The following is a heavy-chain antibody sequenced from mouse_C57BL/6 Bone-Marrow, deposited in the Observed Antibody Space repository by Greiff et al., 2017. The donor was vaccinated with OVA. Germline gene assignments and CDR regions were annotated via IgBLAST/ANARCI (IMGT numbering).Heavy chain of an antibody. CDR3: AKPGDYDGDWFAY. CDR1: GYTFTTYP. CDR2: FLPYNDDT. Sequence: VQLQQSGAELVKPGASVKLSCKASGYTFTTYPIAWMRQNHGKSLEWIGNFLPYNDDTKYHENLKGKSPLTVENSSSPVYLELSLLTAGDSAVYYCAKPGDYDGDWFAYWGQGTLVTVSA. D-gene: IGHD2-4*01. J-gene: IGHJ3*01. V-gene: IGHV1-47*01.